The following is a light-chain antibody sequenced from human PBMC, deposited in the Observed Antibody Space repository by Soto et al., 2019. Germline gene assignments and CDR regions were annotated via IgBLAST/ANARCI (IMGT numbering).Light chain of an antibody. Sequence: DIVMTQSPDSLAVSLGERATINCKSSQSVLSSSDRRNYLAWYQQKPGQPPKLLIYWAATRESGVPDRFTGSGSGTDFTFTISKPQAEDVAVYCCQQYDDTPLTFGQGTKLEI. J-gene: IGKJ2*01. CDR3: QQYDDTPLT. CDR2: WAA. V-gene: IGKV4-1*01. CDR1: QSVLSSSDRRNY.